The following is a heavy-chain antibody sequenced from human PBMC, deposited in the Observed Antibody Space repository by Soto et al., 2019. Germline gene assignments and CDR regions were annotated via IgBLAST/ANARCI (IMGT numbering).Heavy chain of an antibody. CDR1: GFSFSSYG. Sequence: QVQLVESGGGVVQPGRSLRLSCAASGFSFSSYGMHWVRQAPGKGLEWVAVIYYDGSNEYYSDSVKGRFTISRDNSKNTLYLQMNSLRLEDTAVYYCARWWNDEEWVETMDVWGQGTTVTVSS. CDR3: ARWWNDEEWVETMDV. J-gene: IGHJ6*02. V-gene: IGHV3-33*01. D-gene: IGHD1-1*01. CDR2: IYYDGSNE.